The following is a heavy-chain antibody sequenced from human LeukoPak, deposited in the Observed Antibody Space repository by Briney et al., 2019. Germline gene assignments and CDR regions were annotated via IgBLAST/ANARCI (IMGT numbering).Heavy chain of an antibody. Sequence: GGSLRLSCAASRFTFRNYGMHWVRQAPGKGLEWVAVIWYDGSEKYYVDSVKGRFTVSRDNSKTTVYLQMNSLRVEDTAVYYCARDRGWPAVHFDLWGQGTLVTVSS. J-gene: IGHJ4*02. CDR1: RFTFRNYG. D-gene: IGHD2-15*01. CDR3: ARDRGWPAVHFDL. CDR2: IWYDGSEK. V-gene: IGHV3-33*01.